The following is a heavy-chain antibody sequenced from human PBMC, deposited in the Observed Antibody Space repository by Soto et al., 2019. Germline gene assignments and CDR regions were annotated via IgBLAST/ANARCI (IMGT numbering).Heavy chain of an antibody. Sequence: ASVKVSCKASGYTFTSYGISWVRQAPGQGLEWMGWISAYNGNTNYAQKLQGRVTMTTDTSTSTAYMELRSLRAEDTAVYYCAKGLTTVTTRGWFDPWGQGTLVTVSS. CDR2: ISAYNGNT. J-gene: IGHJ5*02. V-gene: IGHV1-18*01. CDR1: GYTFTSYG. D-gene: IGHD4-17*01. CDR3: AKGLTTVTTRGWFDP.